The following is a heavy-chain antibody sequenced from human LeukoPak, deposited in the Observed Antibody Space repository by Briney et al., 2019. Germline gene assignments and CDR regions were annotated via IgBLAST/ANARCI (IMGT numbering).Heavy chain of an antibody. D-gene: IGHD4-17*01. Sequence: GGSLRLSCAASRSTFSSYGMHWVRQAPGKGLEWVAFIRSDGSNKYYADSVKGRFTISRDNAKNSMYLQMNSLRTEDTAVYYCVRDVLGDYDYWGQGTLVSVSS. V-gene: IGHV3-30*02. CDR1: RSTFSSYG. CDR3: VRDVLGDYDY. J-gene: IGHJ4*02. CDR2: IRSDGSNK.